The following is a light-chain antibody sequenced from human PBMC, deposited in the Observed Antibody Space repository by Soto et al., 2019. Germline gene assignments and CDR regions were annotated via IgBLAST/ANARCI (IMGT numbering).Light chain of an antibody. CDR3: QQYDDSPWT. Sequence: EIVLTQSPGTLSLSPGERATLSCRASQYISTTYFAWYQQKPGQAPRLLIYGASSRATGIPDRFSGSGSGTDFTLTISRLEPEDFAVYYCQQYDDSPWTFGPGTKVEIK. V-gene: IGKV3-20*01. J-gene: IGKJ1*01. CDR2: GAS. CDR1: QYISTTY.